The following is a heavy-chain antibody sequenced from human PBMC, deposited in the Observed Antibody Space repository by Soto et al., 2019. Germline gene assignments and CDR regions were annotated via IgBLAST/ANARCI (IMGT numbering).Heavy chain of an antibody. Sequence: PGGSLRLSCAASGFTFSSYGMHWVRQAPGKGLEWVAVISYDGSNKYYADSVKGRFTISRDKSKYTLYLQMNSLRAEDTAVYYCAKDRGWFGEPSKLNYYYYGMDVWGQGTTVTVSS. V-gene: IGHV3-30*18. CDR1: GFTFSSYG. J-gene: IGHJ6*02. CDR2: ISYDGSNK. D-gene: IGHD3-10*01. CDR3: AKDRGWFGEPSKLNYYYYGMDV.